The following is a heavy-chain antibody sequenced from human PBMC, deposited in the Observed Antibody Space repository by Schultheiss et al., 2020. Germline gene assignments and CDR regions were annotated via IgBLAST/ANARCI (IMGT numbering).Heavy chain of an antibody. CDR1: GFTFSSYS. J-gene: IGHJ6*03. CDR3: ARGTRINCSGGSCSHYYYYYMDV. D-gene: IGHD2-15*01. Sequence: GGSLRLSCAASGFTFSSYSMNWVRQAPGKGLEWVSYISSSSSTIYYADSVKGRFTISRDNAKNSLYLQMNSLRDEDTAVYYCARGTRINCSGGSCSHYYYYYMDVWGKGTTVTVSS. CDR2: ISSSSSTI. V-gene: IGHV3-48*02.